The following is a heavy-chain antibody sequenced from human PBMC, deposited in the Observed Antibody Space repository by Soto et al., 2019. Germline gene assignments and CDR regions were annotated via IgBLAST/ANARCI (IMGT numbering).Heavy chain of an antibody. D-gene: IGHD5-12*01. V-gene: IGHV3-11*01. CDR1: GFTFSDSY. Sequence: QVQLVESGGGLVKPGGSLRLSCAASGFTFSDSYMSWIRQAPGKGLEWISYITFSGNTVYYADSLKGRFTISRDNAKNSLYLQMNRLRAEDTAVYYCARGSWLEKYGMDVWGPGRTVTVSS. CDR3: ARGSWLEKYGMDV. J-gene: IGHJ6*02. CDR2: ITFSGNTV.